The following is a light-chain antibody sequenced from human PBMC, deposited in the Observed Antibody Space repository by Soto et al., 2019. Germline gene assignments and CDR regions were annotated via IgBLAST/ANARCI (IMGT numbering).Light chain of an antibody. CDR1: NIGIKT. V-gene: IGLV3-21*04. CDR2: YDS. Sequence: SYELTQPPSLSAAPGQTATITCGGNNIGIKTVHWYQQKPGQAPVLVIHYDSGRPSGIPERFSGSNSGNAATLTISRVEAGDEADYYCQVWDTTSNHVVFGGGTKLTVL. CDR3: QVWDTTSNHVV. J-gene: IGLJ2*01.